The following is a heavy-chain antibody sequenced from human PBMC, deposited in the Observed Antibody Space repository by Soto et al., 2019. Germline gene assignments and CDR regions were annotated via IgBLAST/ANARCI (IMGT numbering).Heavy chain of an antibody. CDR1: GFTFSDYY. D-gene: IGHD6-19*01. J-gene: IGHJ6*02. V-gene: IGHV3-11*06. CDR3: ARDGSQWLVVTDYYYYYGMYV. CDR2: ISSSSSYT. Sequence: GGSLRLSCAASGFTFSDYYMSWIRQAPGKGLEWVSYISSSSSYTNYADSVKGRFTISRDNAKNSLYLQMNSLRAEDTAVYYCARDGSQWLVVTDYYYYYGMYVWGQGTTVTVSS.